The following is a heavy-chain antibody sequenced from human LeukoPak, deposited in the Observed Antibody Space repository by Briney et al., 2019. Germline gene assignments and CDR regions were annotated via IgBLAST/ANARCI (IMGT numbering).Heavy chain of an antibody. V-gene: IGHV3-48*03. D-gene: IGHD7-27*01. CDR1: GFTFSSFE. CDR3: ARDWGRVPDAFDI. CDR2: ISTSVGTT. J-gene: IGHJ3*02. Sequence: GGSLRLSCAASGFTFSSFEMNWVRQAPGQGLEWVSYISTSVGTTYYADSVKGRFTISRDNSKNTLSLQMNSLRAEDTAVYYCARDWGRVPDAFDIWGQGTMVTVSS.